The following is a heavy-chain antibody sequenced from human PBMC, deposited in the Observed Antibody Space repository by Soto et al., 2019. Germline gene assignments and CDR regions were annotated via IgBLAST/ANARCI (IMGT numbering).Heavy chain of an antibody. CDR3: ARVSGSYYYGMDV. CDR1: GGSISSVSYY. D-gene: IGHD1-26*01. J-gene: IGHJ6*02. CDR2: IYYSGSA. V-gene: IGHV4-39*07. Sequence: SETLSLTCSVSGGSISSVSYYWGWIRQPPGKGLEWIGSIYYSGSAYYSPSLKSRVTMSVDTSKNQLSLELRSVTAADTAVYYCARVSGSYYYGMDVWGQGTTVTVSS.